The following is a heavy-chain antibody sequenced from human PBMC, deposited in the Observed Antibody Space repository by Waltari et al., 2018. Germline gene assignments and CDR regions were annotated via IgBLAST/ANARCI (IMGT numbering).Heavy chain of an antibody. CDR2: INHSGST. J-gene: IGHJ4*02. V-gene: IGHV4-34*01. D-gene: IGHD3-10*01. Sequence: QVQLQQWGAGLLKPSETLSLTCAVYGGSFSGYYWSWIRQPPGKGREWIGEINHSGSTNYNPSLKSRVTISVDTSKNQFSLKLSSVTAADTAVYYCARGRITMVRGVSLPFDYWGQGTLVTVSS. CDR1: GGSFSGYY. CDR3: ARGRITMVRGVSLPFDY.